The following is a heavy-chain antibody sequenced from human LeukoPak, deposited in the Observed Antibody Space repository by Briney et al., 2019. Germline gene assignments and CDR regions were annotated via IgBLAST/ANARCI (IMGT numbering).Heavy chain of an antibody. CDR1: GNNFVNLW. V-gene: IGHV5-51*01. J-gene: IGHJ4*02. Sequence: HGESLKISCKDSGNNFVNLWIGWVRQLPGKGQEWMGIIHPTDSETLYSPSFQGQVTISVDRSINTAYLQWSSLKASDTAMYYCARRAYSGSGSSDYWGQGTQVTVSS. CDR3: ARRAYSGSGSSDY. CDR2: IHPTDSET. D-gene: IGHD3-10*01.